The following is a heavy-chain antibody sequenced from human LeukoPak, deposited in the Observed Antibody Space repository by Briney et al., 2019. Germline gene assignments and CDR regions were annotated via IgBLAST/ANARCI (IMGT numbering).Heavy chain of an antibody. D-gene: IGHD3-10*01. CDR3: ARVRSGIDL. Sequence: GGSLRLSCEASGFTFSSYAMSWVRQAPGKGLEWVSHISSSGTTISYADSVKGRFTISRDSAKKSLYLQMNSLRVEDTALYYCARVRSGIDLWGQGTTVTVSS. J-gene: IGHJ3*01. CDR2: ISSSGTTI. CDR1: GFTFSSYA. V-gene: IGHV3-48*03.